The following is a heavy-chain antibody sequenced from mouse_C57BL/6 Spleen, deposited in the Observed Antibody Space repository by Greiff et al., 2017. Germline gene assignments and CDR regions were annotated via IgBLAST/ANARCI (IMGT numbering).Heavy chain of an antibody. V-gene: IGHV1-82*01. CDR3: ASHYTHWYFDV. Sequence: QVQLKQSGPELVKPGASVKISCKASGYAFSSSWMNWVKQRPGQGLEWIGRIYPGDGDTNYNGKFKGKATLTADKSSSTAYMQLSSLTSEDSAVYFCASHYTHWYFDVWGTGTTVTVSS. CDR1: GYAFSSSW. J-gene: IGHJ1*03. D-gene: IGHD1-1*01. CDR2: IYPGDGDT.